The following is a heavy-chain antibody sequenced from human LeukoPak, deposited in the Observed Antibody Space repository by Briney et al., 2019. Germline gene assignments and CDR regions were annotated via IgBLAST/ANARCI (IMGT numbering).Heavy chain of an antibody. J-gene: IGHJ5*02. D-gene: IGHD6-6*01. CDR3: ARDRIAARPENWFDP. CDR2: INPNSGGA. Sequence: GASVKVSCKASGYTFTGYYMHWVRQAPGQGLEWMGWINPNSGGANYAQKFQGRVTMTRDTSISTAYMELSRLTSDDTAVYYCARDRIAARPENWFDPWGQGTLVTVSS. V-gene: IGHV1-2*02. CDR1: GYTFTGYY.